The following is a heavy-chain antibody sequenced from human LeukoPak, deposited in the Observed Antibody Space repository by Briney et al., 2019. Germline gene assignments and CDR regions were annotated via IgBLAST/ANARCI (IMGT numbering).Heavy chain of an antibody. D-gene: IGHD3-22*01. V-gene: IGHV3-15*01. CDR3: ATDAVVDDY. Sequence: GGSLRLSCAASGFTFSNFWMSWVRQAPGKGLEWIGRIKSNGDGGATDYAAPVKDRFPTSRDDSRNTVYLQMNSLKSEDTAVYYCATDAVVDDYWGQGPLVTVSS. CDR1: GFTFSNFW. CDR2: IKSNGDGGAT. J-gene: IGHJ4*02.